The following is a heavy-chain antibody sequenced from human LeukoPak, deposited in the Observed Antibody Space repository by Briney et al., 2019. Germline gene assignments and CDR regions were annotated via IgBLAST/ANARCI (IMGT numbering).Heavy chain of an antibody. CDR1: GGTFSSYA. CDR2: SIPIFGTA. CDR3: ASQRYSGSLYYYYYYMDV. V-gene: IGHV1-69*06. Sequence: SVKVSCKASGGTFSSYAISWVRQAPGQGLEWMGGSIPIFGTANYAQKFQGRVTITADKSTSTAYMELSSLRSEDTAVYYCASQRYSGSLYYYYYYMDVWGKGTTVTVSS. J-gene: IGHJ6*03. D-gene: IGHD1-26*01.